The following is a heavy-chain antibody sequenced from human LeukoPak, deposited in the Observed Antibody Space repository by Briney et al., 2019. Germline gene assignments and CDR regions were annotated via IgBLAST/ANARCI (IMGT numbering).Heavy chain of an antibody. J-gene: IGHJ4*02. CDR1: GFTFGSYW. V-gene: IGHV3-7*01. Sequence: GGSLRLSCAASGFTFGSYWMTWVRQAPGKGVEWVANIKQDGSEKYYVDSVKGRFTISRDNAKNSLYLQMNSLRVEDTAVYYCARGGSVGSGYSPYWGQEILVSVSS. D-gene: IGHD5-12*01. CDR3: ARGGSVGSGYSPY. CDR2: IKQDGSEK.